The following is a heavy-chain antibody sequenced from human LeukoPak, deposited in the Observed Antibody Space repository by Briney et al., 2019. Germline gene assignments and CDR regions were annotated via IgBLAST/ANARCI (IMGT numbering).Heavy chain of an antibody. D-gene: IGHD5-18*01. J-gene: IGHJ6*03. CDR1: GFTFSSYW. CDR2: IYSGGST. CDR3: AARGYSYGSHYYYYYMDV. V-gene: IGHV3-66*02. Sequence: TGGSLRLSCAASGFTFSSYWMSWVRQAPGKGLEWVSVIYSGGSTYYADSVKGRFTISRDNSKNTLYLQMNSLRAEDTAVYYCAARGYSYGSHYYYYYMDVWGKGTTVTVSS.